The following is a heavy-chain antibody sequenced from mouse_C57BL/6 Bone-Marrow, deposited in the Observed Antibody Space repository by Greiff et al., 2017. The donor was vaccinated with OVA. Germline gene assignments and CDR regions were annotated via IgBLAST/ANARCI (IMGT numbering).Heavy chain of an antibody. J-gene: IGHJ2*01. CDR3: ARLWDGYYFDY. CDR1: GYTFTSYW. D-gene: IGHD4-1*01. Sequence: QVQLQQPGAELVKPGASVKLSCKASGYTFTSYWMHWVKQRPGQGLEWIGMIHPNGSSTNYNEKFKSKATLTVDKSSSTAYMQLSSLTSEDSAVYYCARLWDGYYFDYWGQGTTLTVSS. V-gene: IGHV1-64*01. CDR2: IHPNGSST.